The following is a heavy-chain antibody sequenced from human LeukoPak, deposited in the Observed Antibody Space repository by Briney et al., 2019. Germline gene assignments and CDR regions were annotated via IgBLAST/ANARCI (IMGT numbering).Heavy chain of an antibody. J-gene: IGHJ5*02. D-gene: IGHD6-19*01. CDR1: GGSFSGYF. CDR2: INHSGNT. V-gene: IGHV4-34*01. CDR3: ARGGSGWYGGPLDP. Sequence: PSETLSLTCAVYGGSFSGYFWTWIRQPPGKGLEWIGEINHSGNTNYNPSLKSRATISVDTSKNQFSLKLTSVTAADTAVYYCARGGSGWYGGPLDPWGQGTLVTVSS.